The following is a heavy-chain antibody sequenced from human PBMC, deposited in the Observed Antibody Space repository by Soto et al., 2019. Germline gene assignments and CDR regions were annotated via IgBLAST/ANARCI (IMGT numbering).Heavy chain of an antibody. CDR1: GYSFTSYW. V-gene: IGHV5-51*01. D-gene: IGHD3-22*01. J-gene: IGHJ3*02. CDR2: IYPGDSDT. CDR3: ASTYYYDSSGYYAFDI. Sequence: GESLKISCKGSGYSFTSYWIGWVRQMPGKGLEWMGIIYPGDSDTRYSPSFQGQVTISADKSISTAYLQWSSLKVSDTAMYYCASTYYYDSSGYYAFDIWGQGTMVTVSS.